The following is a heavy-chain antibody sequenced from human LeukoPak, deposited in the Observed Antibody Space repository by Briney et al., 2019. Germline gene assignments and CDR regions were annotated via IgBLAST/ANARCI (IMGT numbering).Heavy chain of an antibody. J-gene: IGHJ4*02. Sequence: GGSLRLSCAASGFTFSSYGMHWVRQAPGKGLEWVGVISYDGSNKYYADSVKGRFTISRDNSKNTLYLQMNSLRAEDTAVYYCAKDPCSGGSCYSDYWGQGTLVTVSS. CDR1: GFTFSSYG. D-gene: IGHD2-15*01. V-gene: IGHV3-30*18. CDR2: ISYDGSNK. CDR3: AKDPCSGGSCYSDY.